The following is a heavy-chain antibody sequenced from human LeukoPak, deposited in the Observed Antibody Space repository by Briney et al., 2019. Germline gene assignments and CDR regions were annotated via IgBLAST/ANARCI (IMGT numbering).Heavy chain of an antibody. CDR2: ISGDAGRT. CDR3: AKSFHSGD. D-gene: IGHD3-10*01. V-gene: IGHV3-23*01. CDR1: GFTFSSYG. J-gene: IGHJ4*02. Sequence: GGSLRLSCAASGFTFSSYGMNWVRQAPGKGLEWVSGISGDAGRTYYADSVKGRFTIYRDNSKNTLYLQMNSLGAEDTAVYHCAKSFHSGDWGQGVLVSVSS.